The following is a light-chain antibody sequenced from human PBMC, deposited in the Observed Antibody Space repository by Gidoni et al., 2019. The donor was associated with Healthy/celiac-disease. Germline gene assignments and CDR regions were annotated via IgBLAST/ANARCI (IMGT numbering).Light chain of an antibody. CDR1: QSGLYSSNNKRY. J-gene: IGKJ2*01. Sequence: IVMTQSPDSLAVALGGRATINCKSSQSGLYSSNNKRYLAWYQQKPGQPPKLLIYGASTRESGVPDRFSGSGSGTDFTLTISSLQAEDVAVYYCQQYYSTPYTFGQETKLEIK. CDR3: QQYYSTPYT. V-gene: IGKV4-1*01. CDR2: GAS.